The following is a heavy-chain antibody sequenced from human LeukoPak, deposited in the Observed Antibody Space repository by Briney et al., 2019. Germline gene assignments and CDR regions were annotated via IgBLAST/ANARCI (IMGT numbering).Heavy chain of an antibody. D-gene: IGHD6-13*01. CDR1: GYTLTEIS. CDR2: FDPEDGET. J-gene: IGHJ4*02. Sequence: ASVKVSCKVSGYTLTEISMHWVRQAPGKGLEWMGGFDPEDGETIYAQKFQGRVTMTEDTSTDTAYMELSSLRSEDTAVYYCATSPPHQYSSSWQFDYWGQGTLVTVSS. V-gene: IGHV1-24*01. CDR3: ATSPPHQYSSSWQFDY.